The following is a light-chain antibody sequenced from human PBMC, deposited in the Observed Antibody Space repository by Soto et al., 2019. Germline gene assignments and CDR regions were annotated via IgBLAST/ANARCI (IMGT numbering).Light chain of an antibody. CDR3: QQYNYWPRT. CDR1: QNLSSN. Sequence: EIVLTQSPATLSVSPGERATLSCRASQNLSSNLAWYQQKPGQAPRLLIYGASTRATGIPPGFSGSGSGTEFTLTISSLQSEDFAVYYCQQYNYWPRTFGPGTKVDIK. J-gene: IGKJ3*01. CDR2: GAS. V-gene: IGKV3-15*01.